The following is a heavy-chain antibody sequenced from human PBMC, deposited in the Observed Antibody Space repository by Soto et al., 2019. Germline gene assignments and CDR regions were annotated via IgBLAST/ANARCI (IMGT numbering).Heavy chain of an antibody. J-gene: IGHJ6*02. CDR1: GFTVISTY. CDR3: TATNGGPYYYYGMDV. CDR2: IYGDGNT. D-gene: IGHD2-15*01. V-gene: IGHV3-53*01. Sequence: RRLSCAASGFTVISTYMSWVRQAPGEGLEWVSVIYGDGNTYYADSVKGRFTIYRDKSENTLVLQMNSLRADDTAVYYCTATNGGPYYYYGMDVWGQGTTVTVSS.